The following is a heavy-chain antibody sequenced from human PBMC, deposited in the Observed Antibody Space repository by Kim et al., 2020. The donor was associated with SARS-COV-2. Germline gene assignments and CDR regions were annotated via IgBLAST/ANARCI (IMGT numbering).Heavy chain of an antibody. D-gene: IGHD1-26*01. CDR3: ARDLGGSMDV. V-gene: IGHV3-30-3*01. J-gene: IGHJ6*02. CDR2: SNK. Sequence: SNKYYADSVKGGCTISRDNSKNTLYLQMNSRSAEDTAVYYCARDLGGSMDVWGQGTTVTVSS.